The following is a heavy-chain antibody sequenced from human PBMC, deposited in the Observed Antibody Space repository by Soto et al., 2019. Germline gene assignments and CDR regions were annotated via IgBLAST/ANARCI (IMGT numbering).Heavy chain of an antibody. CDR3: ARELSSGLDGNLGY. Sequence: SVKVSCKASGGTFSSYAISWVRQAPGQGLEWMGGIIPIFGTANYAQKFQGRVTITADESTSTAYMELSSLRSEDTAVYYCARELSSGLDGNLGYWRQGTLVPVSS. J-gene: IGHJ4*02. CDR1: GGTFSSYA. D-gene: IGHD6-19*01. CDR2: IIPIFGTA. V-gene: IGHV1-69*13.